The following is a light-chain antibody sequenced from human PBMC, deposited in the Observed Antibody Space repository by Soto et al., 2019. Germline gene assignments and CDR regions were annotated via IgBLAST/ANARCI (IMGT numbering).Light chain of an antibody. CDR1: SSDVGEYDY. V-gene: IGLV2-11*01. CDR3: CSYAGSRV. CDR2: DVS. J-gene: IGLJ3*02. Sequence: QSALTQPRSVSGSPGQSVTISCTGTSSDVGEYDYVSWYQHHPGKAPKLMIYDVSQRPSGVPDRFSGSKSGSTASLTISGLQAEDEADYYCCSYAGSRVFGGGPKVTVL.